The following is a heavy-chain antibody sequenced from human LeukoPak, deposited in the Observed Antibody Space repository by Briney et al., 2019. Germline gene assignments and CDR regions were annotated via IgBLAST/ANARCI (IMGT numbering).Heavy chain of an antibody. J-gene: IGHJ4*02. CDR2: ISSSGSTI. D-gene: IGHD6-13*01. V-gene: IGHV3-11*04. CDR3: ARLSEVIAAAFDY. CDR1: GFTFSDYY. Sequence: GGSLRLSCAASGFTFSDYYMSWIRQAPGKGLEWVSYISSSGSTIYYADSVKGRFTISRDNSKNTLYLQMNSLRAEDTAVYYCARLSEVIAAAFDYWGQGTLVTVSS.